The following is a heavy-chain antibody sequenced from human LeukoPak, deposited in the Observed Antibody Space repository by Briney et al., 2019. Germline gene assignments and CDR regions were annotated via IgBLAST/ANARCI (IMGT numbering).Heavy chain of an antibody. CDR1: GFTFSSYG. V-gene: IGHV3-30*18. J-gene: IGHJ4*02. CDR3: AKAESSGYHYGSDY. D-gene: IGHD3-22*01. Sequence: GRSLRHSCAASGFTFSSYGMHGVRQAPGKRVEWVAVISYDGRNKYYADSVKGRFAISRDNSKNTLYLQMNSLRVEDTAVYFCAKAESSGYHYGSDYWGQGTLVTVSS. CDR2: ISYDGRNK.